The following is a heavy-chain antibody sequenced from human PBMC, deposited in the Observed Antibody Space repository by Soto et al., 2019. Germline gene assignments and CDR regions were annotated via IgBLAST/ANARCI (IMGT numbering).Heavy chain of an antibody. CDR2: IRNKANSHST. CDR1: GFTFSDHY. D-gene: IGHD1-26*01. J-gene: IGHJ4*02. CDR3: ARYSGSYSRHSDY. V-gene: IGHV3-72*01. Sequence: EVLLVESGGGLVQPGGSLRLSCAASGFTFSDHYMDWVRQAPGKGLEWVARIRNKANSHSTEYAASVEGRFTISRDDSKNSLYLQTNSLKTEDTAVYYCARYSGSYSRHSDYWGQGTLVTISS.